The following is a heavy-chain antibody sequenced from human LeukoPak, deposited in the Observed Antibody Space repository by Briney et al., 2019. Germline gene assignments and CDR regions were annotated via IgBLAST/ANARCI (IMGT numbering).Heavy chain of an antibody. Sequence: ASVKVSCKASGYTFTGYYMHWVRQAPGQGLEWMGWINPRTGGTNYVQKFQGRVSMTRDTSISTAYMEMSRLRSDDTAVYYCATDPLFGALGQGTLATVSS. J-gene: IGHJ5*02. V-gene: IGHV1-2*02. CDR2: INPRTGGT. CDR3: ATDPLFGA. CDR1: GYTFTGYY. D-gene: IGHD3-3*01.